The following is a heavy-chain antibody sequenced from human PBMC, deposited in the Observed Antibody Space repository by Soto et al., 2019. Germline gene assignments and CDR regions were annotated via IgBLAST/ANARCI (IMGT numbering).Heavy chain of an antibody. CDR1: GGSFRSFY. CDR2: IIHSGST. J-gene: IGHJ6*02. D-gene: IGHD4-17*01. V-gene: IGHV4-34*12. CDR3: ARVRKGVTTIRKYGMDV. Sequence: QVQLQQWGAGLLKPSETLSLTCAVYGGSFRSFYWSWIRQPPGKGLEWIGEIIHSGSTNYNPSLESRVTISLDTSKNQCSLKVNSVIAADTAVYYCARVRKGVTTIRKYGMDVWCQGTTVTVSS.